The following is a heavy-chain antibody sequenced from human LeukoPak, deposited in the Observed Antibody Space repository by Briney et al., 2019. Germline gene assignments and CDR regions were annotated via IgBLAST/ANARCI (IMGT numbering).Heavy chain of an antibody. V-gene: IGHV4-61*02. Sequence: SETLSLTCTVSGDSISSGDYYWSWIRQPAGKGLEWIGRISSSGSTNYNPSLKSRVTISVDTSKNQFSLRLSSVTAADTAVFYCASLRVPGYFDYWGQGTLVTVSS. J-gene: IGHJ4*03. CDR2: ISSSGST. CDR1: GDSISSGDYY. D-gene: IGHD3-16*01. CDR3: ASLRVPGYFDY.